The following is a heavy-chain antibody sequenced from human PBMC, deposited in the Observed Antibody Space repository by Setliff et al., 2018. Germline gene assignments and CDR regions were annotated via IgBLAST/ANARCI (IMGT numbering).Heavy chain of an antibody. J-gene: IGHJ4*02. D-gene: IGHD1-26*01. CDR2: FYHSESM. V-gene: IGHV4-59*08. CDR1: GGSISSSY. CDR3: ARSPSSGAYWNPRPFYSDY. Sequence: SETLSLTCNVSGGSISSSYWSWIRQPPGKGLEWIGYFYHSESMSYNPSLKGRVTMSADTSKNQVSLKLTSVSAADTALYYCARSPSSGAYWNPRPFYSDYWARGTLVTVSS.